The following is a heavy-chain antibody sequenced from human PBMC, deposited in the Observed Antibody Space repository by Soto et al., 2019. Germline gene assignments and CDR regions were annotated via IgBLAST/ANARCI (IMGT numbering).Heavy chain of an antibody. CDR2: IYYSGST. Sequence: QLQLQESGPGLVKPSETLSLTCTVSGGSISSSSYYWGWIRQPPGKGLEWIGSIYYSGSTYYNPSLKSRVTISVDPSKTQSSLKLSSVTAADTAVYYCARAYQLLRYNWFDPWGQGTLVTVSS. D-gene: IGHD2-2*01. J-gene: IGHJ5*02. CDR3: ARAYQLLRYNWFDP. CDR1: GGSISSSSYY. V-gene: IGHV4-39*01.